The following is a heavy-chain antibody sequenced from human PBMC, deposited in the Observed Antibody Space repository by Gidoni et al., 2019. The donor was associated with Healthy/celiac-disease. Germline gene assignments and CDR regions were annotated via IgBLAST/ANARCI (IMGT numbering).Heavy chain of an antibody. CDR1: GFNFSSYA. CDR2: ISGSGGST. Sequence: TAFGFNFSSYAMSWVRQAPGKGLEWVSAISGSGGSTYYADSVKGRFTIARDNAKNTLYLQMNSLRAEDTAVYYCANPIDRRYYYYGMDVWGQGTTVSVSS. CDR3: ANPIDRRYYYYGMDV. J-gene: IGHJ6*02. V-gene: IGHV3-23*01.